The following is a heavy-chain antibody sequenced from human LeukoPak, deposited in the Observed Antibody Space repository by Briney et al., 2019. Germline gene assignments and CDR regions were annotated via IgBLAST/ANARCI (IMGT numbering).Heavy chain of an antibody. Sequence: SGTLSLTCTVSGYSISSGYYWGWIRQPPGKGLEWIGSMYHSGNTYYNPSLKSRLTISVDTSKNQFSLKLSSVTAADTAVYYCARGLYYYDSSGEFDYWGQGTLVTVSS. CDR2: MYHSGNT. CDR1: GYSISSGYY. J-gene: IGHJ4*02. D-gene: IGHD3-22*01. V-gene: IGHV4-38-2*02. CDR3: ARGLYYYDSSGEFDY.